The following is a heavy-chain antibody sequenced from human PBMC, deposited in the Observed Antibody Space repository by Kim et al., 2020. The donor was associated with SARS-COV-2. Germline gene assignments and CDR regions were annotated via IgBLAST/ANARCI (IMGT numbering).Heavy chain of an antibody. CDR2: ISWNSGSI. D-gene: IGHD2-21*02. J-gene: IGHJ4*02. Sequence: GGSLRLSCAASGFTFDDYAMHWVRQAPGKGLEWVSGISWNSGSIGYADSVKGRFTISRDNAKNSLYLQMNSLRAEDTALYYCAKDLLHIVVVTAFDVWGQGTLVTVSS. V-gene: IGHV3-9*01. CDR1: GFTFDDYA. CDR3: AKDLLHIVVVTAFDV.